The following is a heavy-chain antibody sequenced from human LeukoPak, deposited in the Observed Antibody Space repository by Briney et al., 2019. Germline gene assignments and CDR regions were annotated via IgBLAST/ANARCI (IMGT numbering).Heavy chain of an antibody. CDR1: GGSISSYY. CDR2: IYYSGST. D-gene: IGHD6-19*01. J-gene: IGHJ2*01. Sequence: PSETLSLTCTVSGGSISSYYWSWIRQPPGKGLEWIGYIYYSGSTNFNPSLKSRVTISVDTSKNQFSLKLSSVTAADTAVYYCAAGSSGWYWFFDLWGRGTLVTVSS. V-gene: IGHV4-59*01. CDR3: AAGSSGWYWFFDL.